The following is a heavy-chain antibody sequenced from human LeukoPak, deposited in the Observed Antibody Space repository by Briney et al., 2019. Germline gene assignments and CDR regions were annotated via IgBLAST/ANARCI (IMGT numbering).Heavy chain of an antibody. CDR1: GFTFSNYR. CDR2: IEKDVSAK. J-gene: IGHJ4*02. V-gene: IGHV3-7*01. CDR3: VGRFGDVAGRVFDY. D-gene: IGHD6-19*01. Sequence: GGSLRLSCAVDGFTFSNYRMSWVRQAPGKGLEWVANIEKDVSAKFYVDSVKGRFTISRDNAKNSLYLQMNSLRVEDTAIYRCVGRFGDVAGRVFDYWGQGARVTVSS.